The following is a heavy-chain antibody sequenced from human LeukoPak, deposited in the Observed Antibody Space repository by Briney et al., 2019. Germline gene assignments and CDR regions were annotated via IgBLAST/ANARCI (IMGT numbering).Heavy chain of an antibody. D-gene: IGHD3-22*01. V-gene: IGHV3-30-3*01. Sequence: PGTSLRLSCAASGFPFSRYAVHWVRQAPGKGLEWVALRSHDGGIEDYADSVKGRFTISRDNSRNTLYLQMNSLKPDDTAVYYCASSNEFYYDTSTYVDYWGQGTLVTVSS. CDR3: ASSNEFYYDTSTYVDY. CDR1: GFPFSRYA. CDR2: RSHDGGIE. J-gene: IGHJ4*02.